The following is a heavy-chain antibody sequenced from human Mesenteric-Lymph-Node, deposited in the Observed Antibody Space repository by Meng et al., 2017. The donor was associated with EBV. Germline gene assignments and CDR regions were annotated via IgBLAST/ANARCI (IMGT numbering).Heavy chain of an antibody. CDR2: IYSTGDT. Sequence: QLQLQTSGPGLCKPSETLSLTCTVSGCPIITSDYWDWIRQPPGKGLEWIGNIYSTGDTNYNPSLKSRVTISVDTSKNQFSLKLSSVTAADTAVYYCARLDRWELLRGLVYWGQGTLVTVSS. CDR1: GCPIITSDY. D-gene: IGHD1-26*01. V-gene: IGHV4-39*07. CDR3: ARLDRWELLRGLVY. J-gene: IGHJ4*02.